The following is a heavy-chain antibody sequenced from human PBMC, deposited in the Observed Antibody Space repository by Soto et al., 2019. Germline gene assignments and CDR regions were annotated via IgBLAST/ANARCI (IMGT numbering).Heavy chain of an antibody. CDR1: GGTFSSYA. CDR3: ARDDIVVVPAAAYYYYGMDV. CDR2: IIPIFGTA. J-gene: IGHJ6*02. D-gene: IGHD2-2*01. Sequence: QVQLVQSGAEVKKPGSSVKVSCKASGGTFSSYAISWVRQAPGQGLEWMGGIIPIFGTANYAQKFQGRVTITADESTSTAYMGLSSLRSEDTAVYYCARDDIVVVPAAAYYYYGMDVWGQGTTVTVSS. V-gene: IGHV1-69*01.